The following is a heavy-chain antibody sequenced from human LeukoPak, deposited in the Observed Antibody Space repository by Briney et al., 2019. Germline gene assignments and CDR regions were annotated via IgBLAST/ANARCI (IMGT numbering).Heavy chain of an antibody. J-gene: IGHJ4*02. V-gene: IGHV1-2*02. CDR1: GYTFTGYY. CDR3: ERDERSGSYGICDY. D-gene: IGHD1-26*01. Sequence: ASVKVSCKASGYTFTGYYMHWVRQAPGQGLEWMGWINPNSGGTNYAQKFQGRVTMTRDTAIRKDYMEMRRLRCDDRAGYYGERDERSGSYGICDYWGQGTLVTVSS. CDR2: INPNSGGT.